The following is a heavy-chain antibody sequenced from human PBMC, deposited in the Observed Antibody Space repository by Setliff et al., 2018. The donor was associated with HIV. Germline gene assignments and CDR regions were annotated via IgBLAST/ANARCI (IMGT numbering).Heavy chain of an antibody. D-gene: IGHD3-10*01. J-gene: IGHJ6*03. CDR1: GFTFSSYW. CDR2: INTDGSST. V-gene: IGHV3-74*01. Sequence: GESLKISCAASGFTFSSYWMHWVRQAPGKGLVWVSRINTDGSSTSYADSVKGRFTISRDNAKNTLYLQMNSLRAEDTAVYYCARPRQYYYGSGSYYYYYYMDVWGKGTTVTVSS. CDR3: ARPRQYYYGSGSYYYYYYMDV.